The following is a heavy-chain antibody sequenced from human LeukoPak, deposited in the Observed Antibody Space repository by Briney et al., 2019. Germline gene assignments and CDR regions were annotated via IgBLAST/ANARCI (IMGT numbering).Heavy chain of an antibody. V-gene: IGHV4-39*01. J-gene: IGHJ4*02. CDR1: GDFIDNNSYY. CDR3: AIDYADYPDH. D-gene: IGHD4-17*01. CDR2: IYYSRHT. Sequence: PAETLSLTCAVSGDFIDNNSYYCGWHRQPPGKGREGGGSIYYSRHTHYNPSLKRRVPISAHTSKTQFSLKLSSLTAADTAVYYCAIDYADYPDHWGQGTLVSVSS.